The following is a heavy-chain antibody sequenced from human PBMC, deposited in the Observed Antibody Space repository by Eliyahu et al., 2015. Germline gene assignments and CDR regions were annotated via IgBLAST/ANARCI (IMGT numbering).Heavy chain of an antibody. V-gene: IGHV3-7*02. J-gene: IGHJ4*02. D-gene: IGHD2-8*01. Sequence: EVPLVESGGGLVQPGGSLRLSCAASGFAFSAFWMSWVRQAPGKGLEWVANIKQDGSEKYYVDSVKGRFTISRDNAKDSLYLQMNSLGVEDTAVYYCAKYNGGFALDYWGQGTLVTVS. CDR2: IKQDGSEK. CDR1: GFAFSAFW. CDR3: AKYNGGFALDY.